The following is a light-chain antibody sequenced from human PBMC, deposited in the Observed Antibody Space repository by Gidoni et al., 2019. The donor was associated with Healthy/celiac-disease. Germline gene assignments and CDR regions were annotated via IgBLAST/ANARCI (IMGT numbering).Light chain of an antibody. V-gene: IGLV1-40*01. CDR1: SSNIGAGYD. J-gene: IGLJ2*01. Sequence: QSVLTQPPSVSGAPGQRVTISCTGSSSNIGAGYDVHWYQRLPGTAPKLLIYGNSNRPSGVPDRFSGSKSGTSASLAITGLQAEDEADYYCQSYDSSLSGGYVVFGGGTKLTVL. CDR2: GNS. CDR3: QSYDSSLSGGYVV.